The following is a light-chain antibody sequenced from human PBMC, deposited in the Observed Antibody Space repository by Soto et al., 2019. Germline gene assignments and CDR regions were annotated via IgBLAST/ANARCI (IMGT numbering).Light chain of an antibody. CDR2: GAS. CDR1: QSVSSN. Sequence: EIVMTQSPATLSVSPGERATLSCRASQSVSSNLAWYQQKPGQAPRLLIYGASTRATGIPARFSGSGSGTEFTLTISSLQPADSVVYYSQLYNIRLGTFGQGTNVEIK. CDR3: QLYNIRLGT. V-gene: IGKV3-15*01. J-gene: IGKJ1*01.